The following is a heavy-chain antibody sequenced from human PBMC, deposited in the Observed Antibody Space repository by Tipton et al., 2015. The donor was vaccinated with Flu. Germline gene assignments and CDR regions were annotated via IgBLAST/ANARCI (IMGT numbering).Heavy chain of an antibody. J-gene: IGHJ6*03. Sequence: SLRLSCAASGFTFSSYDMHWVRQATGKGLEWVSAIGTAGDTYYPGSVKGRFTISREDAKNSLYLQMNSLRAGDTAVYYCARGALYYDSSGPLGYIDYYMDVWGKGTTVTVSS. CDR2: IGTAGDT. CDR1: GFTFSSYD. CDR3: ARGALYYDSSGPLGYIDYYMDV. V-gene: IGHV3-13*01. D-gene: IGHD3-22*01.